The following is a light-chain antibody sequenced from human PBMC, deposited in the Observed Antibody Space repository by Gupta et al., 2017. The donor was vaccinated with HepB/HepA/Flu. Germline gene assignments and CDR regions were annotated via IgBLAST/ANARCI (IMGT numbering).Light chain of an antibody. V-gene: IGLV2-14*03. CDR3: SSDTDSDTRI. Sequence: QSALTQPASVSGSPGQSITISCTGTSSDIGGYIYVSWYQHHPGKAPKLMIYDVSNRPSGVSNRFSGSKSGNTASLTISGLQAEDEADYYCSSDTDSDTRIFGGGTKLTVL. CDR2: DVS. CDR1: SSDIGGYIY. J-gene: IGLJ2*01.